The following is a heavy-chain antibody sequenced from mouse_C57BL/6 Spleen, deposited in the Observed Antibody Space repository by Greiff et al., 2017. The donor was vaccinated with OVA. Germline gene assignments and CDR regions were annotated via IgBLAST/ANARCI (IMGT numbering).Heavy chain of an antibody. CDR3: AGGDYDSSPRYWYFDV. D-gene: IGHD1-1*01. V-gene: IGHV1-80*01. CDR1: GYAFSSYW. J-gene: IGHJ1*03. Sequence: QVQLQQSGAELVKPGASVKISCKASGYAFSSYWMNWVKQRPGKGLEWIGQIYPGDGDTTYNGKFKGKATLTADKSSRTAYMQLSSLTSEDSAVYFCAGGDYDSSPRYWYFDVWGTGTTVTVSS. CDR2: IYPGDGDT.